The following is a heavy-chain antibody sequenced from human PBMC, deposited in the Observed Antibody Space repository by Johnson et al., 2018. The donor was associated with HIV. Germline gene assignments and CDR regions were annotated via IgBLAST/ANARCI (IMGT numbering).Heavy chain of an antibody. CDR2: ISYDGSNK. V-gene: IGHV3-30-3*01. J-gene: IGHJ3*02. CDR3: ARAPGTAGGAFDI. CDR1: GFTFSSYA. Sequence: QVQLVESGGGVVQPGRSLRLSCAASGFTFSSYAMHWVRQAPGKGLEWVAVISYDGSNKYYADSVKGRFTISRDNSKNTLYLQMNSLRADDTAVYYCARAPGTAGGAFDIWGQGTMVTVSS. D-gene: IGHD1-1*01.